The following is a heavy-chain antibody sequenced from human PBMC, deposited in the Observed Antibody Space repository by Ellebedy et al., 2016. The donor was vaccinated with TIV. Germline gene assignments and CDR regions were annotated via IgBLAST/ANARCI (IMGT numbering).Heavy chain of an antibody. CDR3: ARVAGRYWFDP. D-gene: IGHD3-9*01. J-gene: IGHJ5*02. V-gene: IGHV1-18*01. Sequence: AASVKVSCKASGYTFTSYGISWARQAPGQGLEWMGWISVYNGNTNYAQKLQGRVTMTTDTSTSTAHMELRSLRSDDTAVYYCARVAGRYWFDPWGQGTLVTVSS. CDR2: ISVYNGNT. CDR1: GYTFTSYG.